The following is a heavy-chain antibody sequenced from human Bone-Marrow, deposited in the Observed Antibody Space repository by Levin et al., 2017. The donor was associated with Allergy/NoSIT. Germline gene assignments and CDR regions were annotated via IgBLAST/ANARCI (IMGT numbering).Heavy chain of an antibody. CDR3: ARDSTYYDFWSGYASYYYYGMDV. J-gene: IGHJ6*02. CDR1: GFTFSSYE. Sequence: GGSLRLSCAASGFTFSSYEMNWVRQAPGKGLEWVSYISSSGSTIYYADSVKGRFTISRDNAKNSLYLQMNSLRAEDTAVYYCARDSTYYDFWSGYASYYYYGMDVWGQGTTVTVSS. D-gene: IGHD3-3*01. CDR2: ISSSGSTI. V-gene: IGHV3-48*03.